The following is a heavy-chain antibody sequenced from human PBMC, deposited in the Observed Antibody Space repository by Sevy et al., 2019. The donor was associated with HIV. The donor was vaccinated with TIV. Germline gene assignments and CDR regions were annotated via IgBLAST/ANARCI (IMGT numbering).Heavy chain of an antibody. Sequence: GGSLRLSCAASGFTFSSYAMSWVRQAPGKGLEWVSAISGSGGSTYYADSVKGRFTISRDNSKSTLYLQMNSLRAEDTAVYYCAKLALAGPTTNSWFDPWGQGTLVTVSS. CDR1: GFTFSSYA. V-gene: IGHV3-23*01. J-gene: IGHJ5*02. CDR3: AKLALAGPTTNSWFDP. CDR2: ISGSGGST. D-gene: IGHD4-17*01.